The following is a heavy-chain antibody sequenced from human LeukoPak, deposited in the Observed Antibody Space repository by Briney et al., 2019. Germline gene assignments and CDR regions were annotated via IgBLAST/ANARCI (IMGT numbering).Heavy chain of an antibody. CDR1: GGTFSSYA. CDR3: ARGLVWFGELPEISPGKSYNNWFDP. Sequence: ASVKVSCKASGGTFSSYAISWVRQAPGQGLEWMGWISAYNGNTNYAQKLQGRVTMTTDTSTSTAYMELRSLRSDDTAVYYCARGLVWFGELPEISPGKSYNNWFDPWGQGTLVTVSS. V-gene: IGHV1-18*01. D-gene: IGHD3-10*01. J-gene: IGHJ5*02. CDR2: ISAYNGNT.